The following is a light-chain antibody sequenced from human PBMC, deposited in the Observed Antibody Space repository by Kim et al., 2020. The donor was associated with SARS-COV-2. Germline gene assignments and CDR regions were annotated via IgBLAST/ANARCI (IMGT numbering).Light chain of an antibody. V-gene: IGKV3-15*01. CDR1: QSVSSN. J-gene: IGKJ2*01. CDR3: QQYNNRPPGT. Sequence: EIVMTQSPATLSVSPGERATLSCRASQSVSSNLAWYQQKPGQAPRLLIYGASTRATGIPARFSGSGSGTEFTLTISSLQSEDFAVYYCQQYNNRPPGTFGQGTKLEI. CDR2: GAS.